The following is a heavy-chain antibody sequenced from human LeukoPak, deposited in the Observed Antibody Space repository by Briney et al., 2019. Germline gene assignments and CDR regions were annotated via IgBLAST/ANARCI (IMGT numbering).Heavy chain of an antibody. D-gene: IGHD4-11*01. J-gene: IGHJ6*03. CDR1: GYTFTSYY. CDR2: INPSGGST. V-gene: IGHV1-46*01. Sequence: ASVKVSCKASGYTFTSYYMHWVRQAPGQGLEWMGIINPSGGSTSYAQKFQGRVTMTRDTSTSTVYMELSSLRSEDTAVYYCATGGNYPPRNYYYMDVWGEGTTVTVSS. CDR3: ATGGNYPPRNYYYMDV.